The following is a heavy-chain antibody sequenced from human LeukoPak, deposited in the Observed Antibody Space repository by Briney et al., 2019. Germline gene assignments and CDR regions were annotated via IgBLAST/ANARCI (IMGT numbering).Heavy chain of an antibody. V-gene: IGHV4-39*02. CDR1: GGSISSSSYY. D-gene: IGHD3-10*01. Sequence: SETLSLTCTVSGGSISSSSYYWGWIRQPPGKGLEWIGSIYYSGSTYYNPSLKSRVTISVDTSKNQFSLKLSSVTAADTAVYYCARDSPWYYGSGRTHNWFDPWGQGTLVTVSS. CDR2: IYYSGST. J-gene: IGHJ5*02. CDR3: ARDSPWYYGSGRTHNWFDP.